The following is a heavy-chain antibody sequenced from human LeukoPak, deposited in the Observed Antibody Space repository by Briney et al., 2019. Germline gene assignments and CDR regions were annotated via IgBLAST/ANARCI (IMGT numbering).Heavy chain of an antibody. J-gene: IGHJ4*02. V-gene: IGHV3-23*01. D-gene: IGHD1-26*01. Sequence: GGSLRLSCAASGFTFSSYAMSWVRQAPGKRLEWVSAISGSGGSTYYADSVKGRFTISRDNSKNTLYLQMNSLRAEDTAVYYCARGGTYLFDYWGQGTLVTVSS. CDR3: ARGGTYLFDY. CDR2: ISGSGGST. CDR1: GFTFSSYA.